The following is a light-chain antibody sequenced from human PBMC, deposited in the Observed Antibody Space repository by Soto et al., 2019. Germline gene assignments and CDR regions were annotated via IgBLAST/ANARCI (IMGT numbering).Light chain of an antibody. CDR2: AAS. CDR3: QKYNSAPLT. CDR1: QGIYNY. J-gene: IGKJ3*01. V-gene: IGKV1-27*01. Sequence: DIQMTQSPSSLSASVGDRVTITCRASQGIYNYLAWYQQKPGKVPKLLIYAASTLQSGVPSRFSGRGSGTDFPPTSSSLKAEDVAIYYCQKYNSAPLTFGPGTKVDIK.